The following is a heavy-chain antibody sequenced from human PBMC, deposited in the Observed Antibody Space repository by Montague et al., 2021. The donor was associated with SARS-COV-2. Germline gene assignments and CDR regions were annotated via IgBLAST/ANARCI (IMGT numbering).Heavy chain of an antibody. CDR2: IGHTGSF. CDR1: GGSLSGHS. J-gene: IGHJ4*02. Sequence: LRLSCAVYGGSLSGHSWSWVRQAPEKGLEWIGDIGHTGSFKYNPSLKSRVTMSIDAAKNQFSLRMTTVTAADTSIYYCARGGTERSTTFGVVFFPLLDSWGQGTLVTVSS. CDR3: ARGGTERSTTFGVVFFPLLDS. V-gene: IGHV4-34*01. D-gene: IGHD3-3*01.